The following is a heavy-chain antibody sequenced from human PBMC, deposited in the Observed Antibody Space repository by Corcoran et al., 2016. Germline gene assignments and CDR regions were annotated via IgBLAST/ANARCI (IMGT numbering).Heavy chain of an antibody. CDR3: AKEYRSTNFGGFDP. CDR1: GFTFSNFG. CDR2: ISYDGDNK. D-gene: IGHD2-2*01. Sequence: QVQLVESGGGVVQPGRSLRLSCAASGFTFSNFGMHWVRQAPGQGLEWVAIISYDGDNKYYADSVKGRFTISRDNSKNTLYLQMNSLRAEDTAVYYCAKEYRSTNFGGFDPWGQGTLVTVSS. J-gene: IGHJ5*02. V-gene: IGHV3-30*18.